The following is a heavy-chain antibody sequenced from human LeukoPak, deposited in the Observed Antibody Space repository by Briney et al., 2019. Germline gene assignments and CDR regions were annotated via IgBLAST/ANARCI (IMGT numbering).Heavy chain of an antibody. D-gene: IGHD4-17*01. CDR3: ARLAAYGDYGGWYFDL. CDR2: IYYSGTT. CDR1: GGSISSYY. V-gene: IGHV4-59*08. Sequence: SETLSLTCTVSGGSISSYYWSWIRQPPGKGLEWIGWIYYSGTTSYNPSLKSRVTISVDTSRNHFSLRLSSVTAADTAVLYCARLAAYGDYGGWYFDLWGRGTLVTVSS. J-gene: IGHJ2*01.